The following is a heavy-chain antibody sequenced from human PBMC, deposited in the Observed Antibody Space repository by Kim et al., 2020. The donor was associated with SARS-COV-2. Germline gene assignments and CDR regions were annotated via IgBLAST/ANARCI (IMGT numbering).Heavy chain of an antibody. D-gene: IGHD5-18*01. V-gene: IGHV1-3*01. J-gene: IGHJ4*02. CDR3: ARGGIQLWPQDY. Sequence: KNSQKFQGRVNITRDTSASTAYMELSSLRSEDTAVYYCARGGIQLWPQDYWGQGTLVTVSS.